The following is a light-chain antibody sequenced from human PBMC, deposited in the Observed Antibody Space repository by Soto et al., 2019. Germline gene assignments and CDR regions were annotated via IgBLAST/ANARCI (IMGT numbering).Light chain of an antibody. CDR3: AAWDDSLDGYVV. J-gene: IGLJ2*01. V-gene: IGLV1-44*01. Sequence: QSVLTQPPSVSGAPGQRVTISCTGSSSNIGSNDVNWYQQLPGTAPRLLIYSDNQRPSGVPDRFSGSKSGTSASLAISGLQSEDEADYYCAAWDDSLDGYVVFGGGTKLTVL. CDR1: SSNIGSND. CDR2: SDN.